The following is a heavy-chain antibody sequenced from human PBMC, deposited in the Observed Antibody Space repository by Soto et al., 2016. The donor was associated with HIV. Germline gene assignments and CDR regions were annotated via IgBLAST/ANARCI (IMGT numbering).Heavy chain of an antibody. J-gene: IGHJ4*02. CDR2: IKSETNGGTP. D-gene: IGHD5-18*01. CDR1: GFDFHHAW. Sequence: EVQLVQSGGGLVKPGESHRLSCGVFGFDFHHAWMSWVRQAPGKGLEWVGHIKSETNGGTPDYAAPVKGRFTISRDDSKNLLYLQMTNLKTEDTAVYYCGWDHKAKLDYWGQGTLVTVSS. CDR3: GWDHKAKLDY. V-gene: IGHV3-15*01.